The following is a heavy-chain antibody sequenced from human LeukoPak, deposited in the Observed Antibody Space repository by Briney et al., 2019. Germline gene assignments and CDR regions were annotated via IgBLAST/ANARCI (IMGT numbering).Heavy chain of an antibody. CDR3: AKNGGSGTYYLYYYGMEV. J-gene: IGHJ6*02. D-gene: IGHD3-10*01. CDR2: IRGSGTST. V-gene: IGHV3-23*01. Sequence: GGSLRLSCAASGFTFSSYAMSWVRQAPGMGLEWVSAIRGSGTSTFYADSVKGRFTISRDNSENTLYLQMNSLRAEDTAVYYCAKNGGSGTYYLYYYGMEVWGQGTTVTVSS. CDR1: GFTFSSYA.